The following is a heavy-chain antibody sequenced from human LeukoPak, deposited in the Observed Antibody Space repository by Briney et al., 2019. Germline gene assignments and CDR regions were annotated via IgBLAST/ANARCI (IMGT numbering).Heavy chain of an antibody. Sequence: SETLSLTCTVSGGSISSYYWSWIRQPPGKGLEWIGYIYYSGSTNYNPSLKSRVTISVDMSKNQFSLKLSSVTAADTAVYYCARNNNWFDPWGQGTLVTVSS. CDR3: ARNNNWFDP. CDR2: IYYSGST. CDR1: GGSISSYY. V-gene: IGHV4-59*01. J-gene: IGHJ5*02.